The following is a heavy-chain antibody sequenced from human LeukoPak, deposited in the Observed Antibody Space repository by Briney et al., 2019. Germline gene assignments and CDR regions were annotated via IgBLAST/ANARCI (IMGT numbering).Heavy chain of an antibody. CDR2: IYYSGST. CDR1: GGSISSGGYY. J-gene: IGHJ4*02. Sequence: PSETLSLTCTVSGGSISSGGYYWSWIRQHPGKGLEWIGYIYYSGSTYYNPSLKSRVTISVDTSKNQFSLKLSSVTAADTAVYYCARDTSGWYLDYWGQGTLVTVSS. V-gene: IGHV4-31*03. D-gene: IGHD6-19*01. CDR3: ARDTSGWYLDY.